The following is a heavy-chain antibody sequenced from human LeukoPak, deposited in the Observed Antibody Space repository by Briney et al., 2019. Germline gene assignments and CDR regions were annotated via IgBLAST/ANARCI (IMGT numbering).Heavy chain of an antibody. CDR2: ISSSGST. CDR3: ARDQGYCSGGSCYLDY. D-gene: IGHD2-15*01. CDR1: GGSISTSNYY. V-gene: IGHV4-39*07. J-gene: IGHJ4*02. Sequence: SETLSLTCTVSGGSISTSNYYWGWIRQPPGKGLEWIGRISSSGSTNYNPSLKSRVTISVDTSKNQFSLKLSSVTAADTAVYYCARDQGYCSGGSCYLDYWGQGTLVTVSS.